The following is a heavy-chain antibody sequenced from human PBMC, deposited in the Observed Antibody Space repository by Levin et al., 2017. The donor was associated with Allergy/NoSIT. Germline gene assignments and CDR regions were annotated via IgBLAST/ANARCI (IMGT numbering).Heavy chain of an antibody. D-gene: IGHD2-8*01. Sequence: PGGSLRLSCAASGFTFSSNSMSWVRQAPGKGLEWVSSISRSGSNTYYADSVKGRFTISRDNAENSLYLQMNSLRAEDTAVYYCASRLCTNGVCQFDYWGQGTLVTVSA. J-gene: IGHJ4*02. CDR1: GFTFSSNS. CDR3: ASRLCTNGVCQFDY. V-gene: IGHV3-21*06. CDR2: ISRSGSNT.